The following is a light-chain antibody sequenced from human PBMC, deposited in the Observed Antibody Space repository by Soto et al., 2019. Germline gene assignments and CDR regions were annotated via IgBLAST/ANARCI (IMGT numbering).Light chain of an antibody. CDR1: SSNVGSYKL. Sequence: QPVLTQPASVSGSPGQSITISCTGTSSNVGSYKLVSWYQQHPGKAPKLMIFEVNKRPPGVSNRFSGSKSGNTASLTISGLKVEDEADYYCCSSGGSPTYVFGTGTKLTVL. CDR2: EVN. CDR3: CSSGGSPTYV. J-gene: IGLJ1*01. V-gene: IGLV2-23*02.